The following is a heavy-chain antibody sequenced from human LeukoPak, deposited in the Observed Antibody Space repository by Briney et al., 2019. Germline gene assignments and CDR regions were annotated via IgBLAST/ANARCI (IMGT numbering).Heavy chain of an antibody. Sequence: SETLSLTCTVSGDSISSYYWSWIRQPPGKGLEWIGYIYTSGGHNYIPLLKGRVTISIDTSKNQFSLKLGSVTAADSAVYYRARLTRLSTSPDRYCLDYWGQGTLVTVSS. CDR1: GDSISSYY. J-gene: IGHJ4*02. CDR2: IYTSGGH. CDR3: ARLTRLSTSPDRYCLDY. V-gene: IGHV4-4*08. D-gene: IGHD6-6*01.